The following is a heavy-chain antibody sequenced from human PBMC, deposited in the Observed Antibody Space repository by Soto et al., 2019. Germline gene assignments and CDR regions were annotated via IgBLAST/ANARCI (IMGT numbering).Heavy chain of an antibody. CDR3: ARRIAVAGTGMENYYYGMDV. CDR2: IIPIFGTA. Sequence: GASVKVSCKASGGTFSSYAISWVRQAPGQGLEWMGGIIPIFGTANYAQKFQGRVTITADESTSTAYMELSSLRSEDTAVYYCARRIAVAGTGMENYYYGMDVWGQGTTVTVSS. D-gene: IGHD6-19*01. CDR1: GGTFSSYA. J-gene: IGHJ6*02. V-gene: IGHV1-69*13.